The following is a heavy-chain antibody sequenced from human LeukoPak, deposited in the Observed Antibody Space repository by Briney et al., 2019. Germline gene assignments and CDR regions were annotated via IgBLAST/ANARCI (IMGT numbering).Heavy chain of an antibody. Sequence: SETLSLTCAVSGDSISSDGYSWRWIRQPPGKGLEWIGYVYNSGSTDYNPSLKSRVTISADTSKNQFSLKVNSVTASDTAVYYCVRDRELYYWGQGFLVTVSS. CDR3: VRDRELYY. V-gene: IGHV4-61*08. D-gene: IGHD1-26*01. CDR2: VYNSGST. J-gene: IGHJ4*02. CDR1: GDSISSDGYS.